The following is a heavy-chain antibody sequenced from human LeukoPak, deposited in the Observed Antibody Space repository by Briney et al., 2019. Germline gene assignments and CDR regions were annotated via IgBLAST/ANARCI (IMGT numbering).Heavy chain of an antibody. J-gene: IGHJ5*02. D-gene: IGHD2-15*01. Sequence: GGSLRPSCAASGFTFSSYAMSWVRQAPGKGLMYISRNNGDGSTTNYADVVKGRFTMSRDNVKNTLYLQMNSLRVEDTAVYYCARDPRNVGLAPWGQGTLVTVSS. CDR1: GFTFSSYA. CDR2: NNGDGSTT. V-gene: IGHV3-74*01. CDR3: ARDPRNVGLAP.